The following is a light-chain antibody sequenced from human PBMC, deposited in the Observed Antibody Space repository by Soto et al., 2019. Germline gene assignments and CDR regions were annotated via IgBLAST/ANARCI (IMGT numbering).Light chain of an antibody. J-gene: IGKJ5*01. CDR1: QSLLHSNGYNY. CDR3: KQALHTPRIT. CDR2: LGS. Sequence: DIVMTQSPLSLPVTPGEPASISCRSSQSLLHSNGYNYLDWYLQKPGQSPQLLIYLGSNRASGVHDRFSGSGSGTDFTLKISRVEAEDVGVYYCKQALHTPRITFGQGTRLEIK. V-gene: IGKV2-28*01.